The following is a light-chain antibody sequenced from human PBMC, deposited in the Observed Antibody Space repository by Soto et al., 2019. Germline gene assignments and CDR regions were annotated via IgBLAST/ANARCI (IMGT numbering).Light chain of an antibody. CDR1: QGIRND. J-gene: IGKJ4*01. CDR2: AAS. V-gene: IGKV1-6*01. Sequence: AIQMTQSPSSLSASVGDRITITCRASQGIRNDLSWYQQKSGKAPKLLIFAASSLQSGVPPRFSGSGSGTDFTLTISSLQPEDFATYYCLQDYSYPLTFGGGTKVEIK. CDR3: LQDYSYPLT.